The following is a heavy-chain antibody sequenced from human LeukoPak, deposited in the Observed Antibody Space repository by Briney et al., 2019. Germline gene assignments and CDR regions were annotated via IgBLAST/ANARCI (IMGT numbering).Heavy chain of an antibody. J-gene: IGHJ4*02. Sequence: GGSLRLSCAASGFTFSSYAMSWVRQAPGKGLEWVSSISSSSSYIYYADSVKGRFTISRDNAKNSLYLQMNSLRAEDTAVYYCAREVSTALDYWGQGTLVTVSS. V-gene: IGHV3-21*01. D-gene: IGHD4-11*01. CDR2: ISSSSSYI. CDR3: AREVSTALDY. CDR1: GFTFSSYA.